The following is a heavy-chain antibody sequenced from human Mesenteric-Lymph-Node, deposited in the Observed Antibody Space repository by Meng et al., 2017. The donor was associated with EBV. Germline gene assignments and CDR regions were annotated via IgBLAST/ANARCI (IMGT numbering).Heavy chain of an antibody. CDR1: GDSISSAGYY. CDR2: IYYSGNT. V-gene: IGHV4-30-4*01. J-gene: IGHJ4*02. D-gene: IGHD5/OR15-5a*01. Sequence: QVQRQGSGPGLVKPSQTLSLTCTVSGDSISSAGYYWSWIRQPPGKGLEWIGYIYYSGNTYYNPSLRSRVTISIDTSRNQFFLNLSSVTAADTAVYYCARDVWYFDSWGLGTLVTVSS. CDR3: ARDVWYFDS.